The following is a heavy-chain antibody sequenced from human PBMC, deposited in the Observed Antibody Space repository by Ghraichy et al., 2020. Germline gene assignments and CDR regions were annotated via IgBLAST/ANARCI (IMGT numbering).Heavy chain of an antibody. J-gene: IGHJ4*02. CDR1: GGSISSSNW. CDR2: IYHSGST. Sequence: SETLSLTCAVSGGSISSSNWWSWVRQPPGKGLEWIGEIYHSGSTNYNPSLKSRVTISVDKSKNQFSLKLSSVTAADTAVYYCATKPDILTGGFDYWGQGTLVTVSS. D-gene: IGHD3-9*01. CDR3: ATKPDILTGGFDY. V-gene: IGHV4-4*02.